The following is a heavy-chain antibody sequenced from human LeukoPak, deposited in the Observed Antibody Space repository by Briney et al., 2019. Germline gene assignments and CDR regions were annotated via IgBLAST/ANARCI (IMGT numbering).Heavy chain of an antibody. J-gene: IGHJ4*02. CDR3: AREAKYYYDSSGYYDY. CDR2: IYYSGST. D-gene: IGHD3-22*01. V-gene: IGHV4-59*01. CDR1: GGSISSYY. Sequence: SETLSLTCTVSGGSISSYYWSWIRQPPGKGLEWIGYIYYSGSTNYNPSLKSRVTISVDTSKNQFSLKLSSVTAADTAVYYCAREAKYYYDSSGYYDYWGQGTLVTVSS.